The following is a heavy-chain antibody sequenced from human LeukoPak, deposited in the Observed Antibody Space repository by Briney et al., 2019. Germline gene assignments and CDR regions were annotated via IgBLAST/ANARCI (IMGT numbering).Heavy chain of an antibody. CDR3: SRVLPPQYSSGWTNAAFDI. CDR1: GFTFGDYA. J-gene: IGHJ3*02. CDR2: IRSKAYGGTT. D-gene: IGHD6-19*01. V-gene: IGHV3-49*03. Sequence: PGGSLRLSCTASGFTFGDYAMSWFRQAPGKGLEWVGFIRSKAYGGTTEYAASVKGRITISRDDSKSIAYLQMNSLKTEDTAVYYCSRVLPPQYSSGWTNAAFDIWGQGTMVTVSS.